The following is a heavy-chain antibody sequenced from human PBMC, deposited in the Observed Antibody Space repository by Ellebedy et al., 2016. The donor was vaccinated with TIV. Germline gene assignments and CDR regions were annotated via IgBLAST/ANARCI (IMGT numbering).Heavy chain of an antibody. CDR3: AKDSVRQGVVVVILYYMDV. V-gene: IGHV3-33*06. Sequence: GESLKISXAASGFTFSSYGMHWVRQAPGKGLEWVAVIWYDGSNKYYADSVKGRFTISRDNSKNTLYLQMNSLRAEDTAVYYCAKDSVRQGVVVVILYYMDVWGKGTTVTVSS. CDR2: IWYDGSNK. J-gene: IGHJ6*03. D-gene: IGHD2-21*01. CDR1: GFTFSSYG.